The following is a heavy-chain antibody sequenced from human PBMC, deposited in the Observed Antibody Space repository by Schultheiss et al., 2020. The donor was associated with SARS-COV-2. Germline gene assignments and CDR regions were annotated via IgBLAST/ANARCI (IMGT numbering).Heavy chain of an antibody. CDR2: VSHSGGT. CDR1: GESFNGFS. V-gene: IGHV4-34*01. Sequence: SQTLSLTCAVYGESFNGFSWTWIRQSPGKGLEWIGQVSHSGGTHFNPSLKRRLTISIDTSKRQFSLRLRSVTAADTAIYFCSRGRTSVIPSPVLGLGPHYFSYYMDVWGKGTTVTVSS. CDR3: SRGRTSVIPSPVLGLGPHYFSYYMDV. J-gene: IGHJ6*03. D-gene: IGHD4-11*01.